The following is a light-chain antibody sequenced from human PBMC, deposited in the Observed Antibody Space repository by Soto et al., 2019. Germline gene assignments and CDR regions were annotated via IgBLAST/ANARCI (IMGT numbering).Light chain of an antibody. J-gene: IGLJ1*01. CDR1: NSDVGIYDF. V-gene: IGLV2-14*01. CDR3: ISYTSDDVRYV. Sequence: HFAHTHPPSVSWTPGRSITISCTGSNSDVGIYDFVSWYQHHPGRAPKLIVSEVSHRPSGVSNRFSGSKSGNTASLTISGLQSEDEADYYCISYTSDDVRYVFGTGTKVTVL. CDR2: EVS.